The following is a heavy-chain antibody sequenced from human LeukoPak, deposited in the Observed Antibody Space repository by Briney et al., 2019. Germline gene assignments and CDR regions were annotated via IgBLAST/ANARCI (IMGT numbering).Heavy chain of an antibody. CDR2: ISAYNGNT. CDR3: ARDSYPSIAVAPTGWFDP. D-gene: IGHD6-19*01. Sequence: ASVKVSCKASGYTFTSYGTSWVRHAPGQGLEWMGWISAYNGNTNYAQKLQGRVTMTTDTSTSTAYMELRSLRSDDTAVYYCARDSYPSIAVAPTGWFDPWGQGTLVTVSS. V-gene: IGHV1-18*01. J-gene: IGHJ5*02. CDR1: GYTFTSYG.